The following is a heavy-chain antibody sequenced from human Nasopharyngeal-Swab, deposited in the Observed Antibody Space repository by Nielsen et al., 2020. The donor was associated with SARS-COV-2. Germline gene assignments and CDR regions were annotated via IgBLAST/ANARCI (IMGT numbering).Heavy chain of an antibody. J-gene: IGHJ4*02. CDR3: AKGGGPFASAGHQYSDY. D-gene: IGHD2-15*01. V-gene: IGHV3-11*06. Sequence: GESLKISCAVSGLTVSSTYMSWVRQASGKGLEWIAYVSSNGVHTDYADSVKGRFTISRDNAKNSLYLQMDSLRDEDTAVYYCAKGGGPFASAGHQYSDYWGQGTLVTVSS. CDR2: VSSNGVHT. CDR1: GLTVSSTY.